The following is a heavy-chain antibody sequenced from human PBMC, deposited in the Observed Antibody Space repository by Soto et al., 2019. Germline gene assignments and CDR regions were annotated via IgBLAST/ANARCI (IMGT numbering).Heavy chain of an antibody. CDR2: IHYTGST. CDR3: ARDSSRSGWLDP. Sequence: QVQLQESGPGLVKPSETLSLTCTVSGASISSYYWTWIRQPPGKGLEWIGYIHYTGSTYYNPSLKSRVTMSLDTSKNQFSLKLSSVTAADTAVVYCARDSSRSGWLDPWGQGTLVTVSS. V-gene: IGHV4-59*01. D-gene: IGHD6-13*01. CDR1: GASISSYY. J-gene: IGHJ5*02.